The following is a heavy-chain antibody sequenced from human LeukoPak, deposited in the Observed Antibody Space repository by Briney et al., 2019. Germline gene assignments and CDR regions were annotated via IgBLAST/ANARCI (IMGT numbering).Heavy chain of an antibody. CDR3: ARWDY. CDR2: IKHDGSEK. V-gene: IGHV3-7*01. CDR1: GFTLSSNS. J-gene: IGHJ4*02. D-gene: IGHD1-26*01. Sequence: GGSLRLSCAASGFTLSSNSMKWVRQAPGKGLEWEASIKHDGSEKYYVDSVKGRFTISRDNAKNSLYLQMNGLRAEDTAVYYCARWDYWGQGTLVTVSS.